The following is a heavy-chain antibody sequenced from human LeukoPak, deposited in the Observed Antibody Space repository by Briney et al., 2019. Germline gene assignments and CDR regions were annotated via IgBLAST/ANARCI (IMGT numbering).Heavy chain of an antibody. Sequence: PGGSLRLSCAASGFTFSSYWMHWVRQAPGKGLVWVSRINSDGSSTSYADSVKGRFTISRDNAKKSLYLHMESLRADDTAVYYCVRIRGYFDLLSTFDHWGQGSLVTVSS. CDR3: VRIRGYFDLLSTFDH. CDR2: INSDGSST. CDR1: GFTFSSYW. J-gene: IGHJ4*02. V-gene: IGHV3-74*01. D-gene: IGHD2-21*01.